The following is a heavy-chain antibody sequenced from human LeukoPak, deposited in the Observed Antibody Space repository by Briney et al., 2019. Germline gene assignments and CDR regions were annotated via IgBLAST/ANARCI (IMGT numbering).Heavy chain of an antibody. CDR1: GYNFTSNY. J-gene: IGHJ4*02. D-gene: IGHD3-10*01. V-gene: IGHV1-46*01. CDR3: ARASGSSAVPFDY. Sequence: GASVKVSCKASGYNFTSNYMHWVRQAPGQGLEWMGVIAPSSGTTSYAQKFQGRVTMTRDTSTSTLYMELSSLTSEDTAVYYCARASGSSAVPFDYWGQGTLVTVSS. CDR2: IAPSSGTT.